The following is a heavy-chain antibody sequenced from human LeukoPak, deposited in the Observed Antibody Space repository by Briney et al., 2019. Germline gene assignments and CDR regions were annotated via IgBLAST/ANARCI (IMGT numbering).Heavy chain of an antibody. CDR3: AALLYRQYHWLDS. V-gene: IGHV4-39*01. J-gene: IGHJ5*01. CDR1: GPSLSSISFY. Sequence: PSDTLSLTRSVSGPSLSSISFYWGWIRQPPGKGLEWLGTIYYNGDTFYNPSLKSRVTMSVDTPASPFSATLPSVTAARRAFCYRAALLYRQYHWLDSSG. CDR2: IYYNGDT. D-gene: IGHD3-16*02.